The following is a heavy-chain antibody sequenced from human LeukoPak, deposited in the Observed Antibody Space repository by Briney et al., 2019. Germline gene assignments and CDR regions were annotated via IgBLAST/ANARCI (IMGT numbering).Heavy chain of an antibody. CDR1: GFTFSSYS. V-gene: IGHV3-21*01. D-gene: IGHD3-22*01. Sequence: GGSLTLSCAASGFTFSSYSMNWVRQAPGKGLEWVSSISSSSSYIYYADSVKGRFTISRDNAKNSLYLQMNSLRAEDTAVYYCARVWSYYDSSVDHIDYWGQGTLVTVSS. CDR2: ISSSSSYI. J-gene: IGHJ4*02. CDR3: ARVWSYYDSSVDHIDY.